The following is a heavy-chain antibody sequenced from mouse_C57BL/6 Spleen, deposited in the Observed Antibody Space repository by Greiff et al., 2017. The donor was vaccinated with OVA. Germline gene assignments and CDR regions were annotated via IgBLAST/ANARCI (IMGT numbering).Heavy chain of an antibody. CDR2: IDPSDSYT. CDR3: ARSGSTMVTTRDY. CDR1: GYTFTSYW. V-gene: IGHV1-50*01. D-gene: IGHD2-2*01. Sequence: VQLQQSGAELVKPGASVKLSCKASGYTFTSYWMQWVKQRPGQGLEWIGEIDPSDSYTNYNQKFKGKATLTVDTSSSTAYMQLSSLTSEDSAVYYCARSGSTMVTTRDYWGQGTTLTVSS. J-gene: IGHJ2*01.